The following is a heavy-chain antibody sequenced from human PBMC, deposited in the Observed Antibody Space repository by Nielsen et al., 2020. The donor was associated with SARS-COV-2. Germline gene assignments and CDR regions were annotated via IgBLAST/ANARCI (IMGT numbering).Heavy chain of an antibody. CDR2: ISESGGST. D-gene: IGHD3-10*01. V-gene: IGHV3-23*01. J-gene: IGHJ4*02. Sequence: GESLKISCVASGFSFSNYVMNRVRPAPGKGLEWVSAISESGGSTYHTDSVKGPFTIPRDKSRNTLYLEMNSLRAEDTAVYYCAKHEGEDWGQRTLVTVSS. CDR3: AKHEGED. CDR1: GFSFSNYV.